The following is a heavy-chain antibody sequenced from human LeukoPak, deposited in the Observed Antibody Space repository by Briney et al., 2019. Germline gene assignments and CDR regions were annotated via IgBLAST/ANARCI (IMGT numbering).Heavy chain of an antibody. CDR3: AKLSSTWRVFDY. J-gene: IGHJ4*02. D-gene: IGHD6-13*01. CDR1: GFTFSSYA. Sequence: LRLSCAASGFTFSSYAMSWIRQHPGKDLEWIGYIYYSGRTYYNPSLKSRVILSVDTSKSQFSLKLISVTAADTAVYFCAKLSSTWRVFDYWGQGILVPVSS. V-gene: IGHV4-31*02. CDR2: IYYSGRT.